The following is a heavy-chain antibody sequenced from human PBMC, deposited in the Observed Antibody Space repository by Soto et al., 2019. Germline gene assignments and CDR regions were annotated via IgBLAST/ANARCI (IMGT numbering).Heavy chain of an antibody. CDR3: ARGGPIMGYRVIWFDP. CDR1: DGSISSYY. V-gene: IGHV4-59*01. J-gene: IGHJ5*02. CDR2: IYYSGST. D-gene: IGHD1-26*01. Sequence: SETLSLTCTVSDGSISSYYWSWIRQPPGKGLEWIGYIYYSGSTNYNPSLKSRVTISVDTSKNQFSLKLSSVTAADTAVYYCARGGPIMGYRVIWFDPWGQGTLVTVSS.